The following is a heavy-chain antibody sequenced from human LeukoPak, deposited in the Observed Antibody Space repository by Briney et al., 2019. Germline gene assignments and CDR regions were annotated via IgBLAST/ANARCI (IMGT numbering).Heavy chain of an antibody. D-gene: IGHD3-10*01. J-gene: IGHJ4*02. CDR1: GGSISSGTYH. CDR2: IYYSGST. Sequence: PSQTLSLTCTVSGGSISSGTYHWSWIRQPAGKGLEWIGSIYYSGSTYYNPSLKSRVTISVDTSKNQFSLKLSSVTAADTAVYYCARLSLLLWFGELQGGYFDYWGQGTLVTVSS. CDR3: ARLSLLLWFGELQGGYFDY. V-gene: IGHV4-39*01.